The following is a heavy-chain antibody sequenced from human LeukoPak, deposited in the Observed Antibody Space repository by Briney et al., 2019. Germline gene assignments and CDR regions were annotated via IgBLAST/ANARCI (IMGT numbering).Heavy chain of an antibody. D-gene: IGHD3/OR15-3a*01. CDR3: VKPANGLVSYFDY. CDR2: ISSNGGST. CDR1: GFTFSSYA. Sequence: GGSLRLSCLASGFTFSSYAMHWVRQAPGKGLEYVSAISSNGGSTYYADSVKGRFTISRDNSKNTLYLQMSSLRAEDTAVYYCVKPANGLVSYFDYWGQGTLVTVSS. V-gene: IGHV3-64D*09. J-gene: IGHJ4*02.